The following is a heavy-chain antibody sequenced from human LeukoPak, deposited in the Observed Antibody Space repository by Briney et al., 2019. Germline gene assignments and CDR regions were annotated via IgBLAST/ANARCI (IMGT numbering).Heavy chain of an antibody. CDR3: ARTKRLCSSTSCYRYNWFDP. CDR2: INHSGST. CDR1: GGSFSGYY. V-gene: IGHV4-34*01. Sequence: ASETLSLTCAVYGGSFSGYYWSWIRQPPGKGLEWIGEINHSGSTNYNPSLKSRVTISVDTSKNQFSLKLSSVTAADTAVYYCARTKRLCSSTSCYRYNWFDPRGQGTLVTVSS. D-gene: IGHD2-2*01. J-gene: IGHJ5*02.